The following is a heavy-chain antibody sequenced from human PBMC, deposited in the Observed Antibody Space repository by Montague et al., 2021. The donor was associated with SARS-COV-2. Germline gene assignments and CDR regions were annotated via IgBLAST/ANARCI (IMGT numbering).Heavy chain of an antibody. J-gene: IGHJ4*02. V-gene: IGHV3-23*01. CDR1: GFTFSGYA. Sequence: SLRLSCAASGFTFSGYAMTWVRQAPGKGLEWVSGITGSGASTYDAGSVKGRFTISRDNSKNTLVLRMNSLRVEDTAVYYCARVVGTVATSFHRGYFDYWGPGSRVTVSS. D-gene: IGHD5-12*01. CDR3: ARVVGTVATSFHRGYFDY. CDR2: ITGSGAST.